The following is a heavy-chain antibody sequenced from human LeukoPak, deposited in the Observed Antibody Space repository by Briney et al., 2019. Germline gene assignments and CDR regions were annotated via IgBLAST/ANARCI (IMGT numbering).Heavy chain of an antibody. V-gene: IGHV3-30*18. CDR3: AKGVRYFDWYYFDY. Sequence: GGSLRLSCAASGFTFSSYGMHWVRQALGKGLEWVAVISYDGSNKYYADSVKGRFTNSRDNSKNTLYLQMNSLRAEDTAVYYCAKGVRYFDWYYFDYWGQGTLVTVSS. J-gene: IGHJ4*02. CDR2: ISYDGSNK. CDR1: GFTFSSYG. D-gene: IGHD3-9*01.